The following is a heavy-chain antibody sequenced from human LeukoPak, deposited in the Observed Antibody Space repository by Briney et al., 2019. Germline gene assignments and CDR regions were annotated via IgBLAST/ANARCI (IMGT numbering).Heavy chain of an antibody. CDR1: GGSISSGSYY. J-gene: IGHJ4*02. Sequence: SQTLSLTCTVSGGSISSGSYYWSWIRQPAGEGLEWIGRIYTSGSTNYNPSLKSRVTISVDTSKNQFSLKLSSVTAADTAVYYCARSRYSSGSVDYWGQGTLVTVSS. CDR3: ARSRYSSGSVDY. D-gene: IGHD6-19*01. CDR2: IYTSGST. V-gene: IGHV4-61*02.